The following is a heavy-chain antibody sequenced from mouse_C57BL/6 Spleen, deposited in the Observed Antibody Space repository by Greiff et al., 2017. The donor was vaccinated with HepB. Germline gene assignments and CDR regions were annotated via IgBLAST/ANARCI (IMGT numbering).Heavy chain of an antibody. CDR3: ARNKKIVATYLEY. J-gene: IGHJ2*01. Sequence: QVQLQQSGAELVKAGASVKMSCKASGYTFTSYWMHWVKQRLGQGLEWFAETNPTNGRTYYNEKFKSKATLTVDKSSSTAYMLLSGQTFEDSAVYYCARNKKIVATYLEYWSQGSTLTVSS. CDR2: TNPTNGRT. V-gene: IGHV1S81*02. D-gene: IGHD1-1*01. CDR1: GYTFTSYW.